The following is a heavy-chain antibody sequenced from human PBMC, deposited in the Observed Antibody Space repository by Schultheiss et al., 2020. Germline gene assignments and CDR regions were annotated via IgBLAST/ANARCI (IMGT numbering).Heavy chain of an antibody. CDR3: ARVGWHCGGDCPWGALAFDI. V-gene: IGHV4-34*01. J-gene: IGHJ3*02. CDR2: IYYSGST. D-gene: IGHD2-21*02. Sequence: GSLRLSCAVYGGSFSGYYWSWIRQPPGKGLEWIGYIYYSGSTYYNPSLKSRVTISVDRSKNQFSLKLSSVTAEDTAVYYCARVGWHCGGDCPWGALAFDIWGQGTMVTVSS. CDR1: GGSFSGYY.